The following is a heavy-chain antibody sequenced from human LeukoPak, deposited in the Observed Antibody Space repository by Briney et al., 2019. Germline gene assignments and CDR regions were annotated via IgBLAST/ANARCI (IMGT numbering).Heavy chain of an antibody. J-gene: IGHJ5*02. CDR1: GFPFTNSA. Sequence: GGSLRLSCAASGFPFTNSAVGWVRQAPGKGLEWVSAISGSGGSTYYADSVKGRFTISRDNSKNTLYLQMNSLRAEDTAVYYCAKVGSSSWTHNWFDPWGQGTLVTVSS. V-gene: IGHV3-23*01. D-gene: IGHD6-13*01. CDR3: AKVGSSSWTHNWFDP. CDR2: ISGSGGST.